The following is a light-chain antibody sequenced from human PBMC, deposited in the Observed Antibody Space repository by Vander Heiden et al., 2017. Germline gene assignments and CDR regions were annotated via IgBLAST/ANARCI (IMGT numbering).Light chain of an antibody. V-gene: IGKV3-20*01. CDR1: QSLTSGS. J-gene: IGKJ3*01. CDR3: QHYGGSPLFT. Sequence: VVLTQSPVTLSLSPGERATLSCTASQSLTSGSLAWYQQKPGQAPRLVISGASSRATGIPDRFYGSGSGTDFTLTISRLEPEDSAVYYCQHYGGSPLFTFGPGTKVDIK. CDR2: GAS.